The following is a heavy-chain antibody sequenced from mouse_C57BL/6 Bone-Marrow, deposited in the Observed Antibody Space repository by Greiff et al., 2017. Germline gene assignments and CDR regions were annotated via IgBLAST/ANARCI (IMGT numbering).Heavy chain of an antibody. CDR2: INPNNGGT. CDR1: GYTFTDYY. CDR3: ARQGTVVFDC. Sequence: VQLQQSGPELVKPGASVKISCKASGYTFTDYYMNWVKQSHGKSLEWIGDINPNNGGTSYNQKFKGKATLTVDKSSSTAYMELRSLTSEDSAVYYCARQGTVVFDCWGQGTTLTVSS. J-gene: IGHJ2*01. V-gene: IGHV1-26*01. D-gene: IGHD1-1*01.